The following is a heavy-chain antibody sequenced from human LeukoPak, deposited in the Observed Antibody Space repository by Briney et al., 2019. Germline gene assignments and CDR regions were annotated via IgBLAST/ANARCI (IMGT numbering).Heavy chain of an antibody. Sequence: GGSLRLSCAGSGFSFNNYLMHWVRQAPGKGLVWVSRINTDGSHSMYADSVKGRFSISRDNTKNTLYLQMNSLRAEDTAVYYYTRDLNGDPYYYLDVWGKGTTVTVSS. D-gene: IGHD4-17*01. J-gene: IGHJ6*03. CDR2: INTDGSHS. V-gene: IGHV3-74*03. CDR1: GFSFNNYL. CDR3: TRDLNGDPYYYLDV.